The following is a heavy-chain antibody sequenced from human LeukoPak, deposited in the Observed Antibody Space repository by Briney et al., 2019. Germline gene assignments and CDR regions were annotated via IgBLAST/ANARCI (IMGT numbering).Heavy chain of an antibody. J-gene: IGHJ3*02. V-gene: IGHV4-59*01. CDR2: IYYSGST. Sequence: PSETLSLTCTVSGGSISSYYWSWVRQPAGKGLEGIGYIYYSGSTNYNPSLKSRVTISVDTSKNQFSLKLSSVTAADTAVYYCARDRLIHAFDIWGQGTMVTVSS. CDR1: GGSISSYY. CDR3: ARDRLIHAFDI. D-gene: IGHD3-16*01.